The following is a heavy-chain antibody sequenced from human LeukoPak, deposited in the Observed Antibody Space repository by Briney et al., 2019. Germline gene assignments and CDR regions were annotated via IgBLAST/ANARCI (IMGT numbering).Heavy chain of an antibody. CDR1: GGSFSGYY. V-gene: IGHV4-34*01. J-gene: IGHJ4*02. Sequence: SETLSLTCAVYGGSFSGYYWSWIRQPPGKGLEWIGEINHSGSTNYNPSLKSRVTISVDTSKNQFSLKLTSVTAADTAVYYCARELADTGFDYWGQGTLVTVSS. CDR3: ARELADTGFDY. D-gene: IGHD6-25*01. CDR2: INHSGST.